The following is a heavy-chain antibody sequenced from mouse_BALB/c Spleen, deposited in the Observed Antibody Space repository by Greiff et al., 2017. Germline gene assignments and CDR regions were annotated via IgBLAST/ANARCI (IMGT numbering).Heavy chain of an antibody. CDR2: IDPENGNT. J-gene: IGHJ3*01. CDR3: ARPSFYYDYDEAY. D-gene: IGHD2-4*01. V-gene: IGHV14-1*02. Sequence: EVKLQESGAELVRPGALVKLSCKASGFNIKDYYMHWVKQRPEQGLEWIGWIDPENGNTIYDPKFQGKASITADTSSNTAYLQLSSLTSEDTAVYYCARPSFYYDYDEAYWGQGTLVTVSA. CDR1: GFNIKDYY.